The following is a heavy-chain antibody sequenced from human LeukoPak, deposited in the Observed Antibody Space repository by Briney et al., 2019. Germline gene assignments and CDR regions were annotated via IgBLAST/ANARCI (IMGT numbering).Heavy chain of an antibody. D-gene: IGHD2-15*01. Sequence: SETLSLTCAVYGGSFSGYYWSWTRQPPKKGLEWIGEINHSGSTNYNPSLKSRVTISVDTSKNQFSLKLSSVTAADTAVYYCARGGVVVVAALDYWGQGTLVTVSS. CDR2: INHSGST. CDR1: GGSFSGYY. CDR3: ARGGVVVVAALDY. J-gene: IGHJ4*02. V-gene: IGHV4-34*01.